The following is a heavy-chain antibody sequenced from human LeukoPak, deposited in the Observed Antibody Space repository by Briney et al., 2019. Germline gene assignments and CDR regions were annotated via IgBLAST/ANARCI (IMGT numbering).Heavy chain of an antibody. CDR1: GFTFSSYW. Sequence: GGSLRLSCAASGFTFSSYWVNWVRQAPGKGLVWVSRIASDGSSTTYADSVKGRFSISRDNAKNTLYLQMNSLRVEDTAVYYCANEIRPNDYWGQGTLVTVSS. CDR3: ANEIRPNDY. CDR2: IASDGSST. J-gene: IGHJ4*02. V-gene: IGHV3-74*01. D-gene: IGHD4-17*01.